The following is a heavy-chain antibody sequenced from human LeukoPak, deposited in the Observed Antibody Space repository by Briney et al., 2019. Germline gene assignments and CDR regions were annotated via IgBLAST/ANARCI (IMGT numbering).Heavy chain of an antibody. D-gene: IGHD1-26*01. V-gene: IGHV3-23*01. CDR3: ARGRGSPYYFDC. CDR2: ISTSGDST. Sequence: RGESLRLSCAASGFTFSNYAMTWVRQAPGKGLEWVSSISTSGDSTAYAASVKGRFTISRDNSKNTLCLQLNSLRAEDTAVYYCARGRGSPYYFDCWGQGTLVTVSS. J-gene: IGHJ4*02. CDR1: GFTFSNYA.